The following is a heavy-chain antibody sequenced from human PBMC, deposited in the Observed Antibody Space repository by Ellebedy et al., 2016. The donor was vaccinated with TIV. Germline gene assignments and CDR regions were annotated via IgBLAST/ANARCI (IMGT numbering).Heavy chain of an antibody. V-gene: IGHV3-20*04. Sequence: PGGSLRLSCAASGFTFDDYGMSWVRQAPGKGLEWVSGINWNGGSTGYADSVKGRFTISRDNAKNSLYLQMNSRRAEDTALYYCARWPDYRYTSSPDYWGQGTLVTVSS. CDR3: ARWPDYRYTSSPDY. J-gene: IGHJ4*02. CDR1: GFTFDDYG. D-gene: IGHD6-13*01. CDR2: INWNGGST.